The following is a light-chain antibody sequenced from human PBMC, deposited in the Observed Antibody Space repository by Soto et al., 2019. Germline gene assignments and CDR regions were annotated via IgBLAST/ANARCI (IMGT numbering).Light chain of an antibody. J-gene: IGKJ1*01. V-gene: IGKV1-39*01. CDR1: QRIARY. CDR3: QQSSSIPVA. CDR2: TAS. Sequence: DIQMTQSPSSVSASVGDRVIITCRASQRIARYLNWYQQKPGRAPKILIYTASSLRSGVPSRFSGSGSGTEFTLTISSLQPEDFATYYCQQSSSIPVAFGQGTRVDIK.